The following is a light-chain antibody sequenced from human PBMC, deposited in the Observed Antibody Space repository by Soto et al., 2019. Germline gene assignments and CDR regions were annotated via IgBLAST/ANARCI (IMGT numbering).Light chain of an antibody. CDR1: QSVSSTY. CDR3: QHYVNWPLT. Sequence: ETVLTQSPGTLSLSPGERAILSCRASQSVSSTYLAWYQQKPGQAPRLLIYGASSRATGIPDRFSGSGSGTDFTLTISRLEPEDFAVYYCQHYVNWPLTFGGGTRVENK. V-gene: IGKV3-20*01. CDR2: GAS. J-gene: IGKJ4*01.